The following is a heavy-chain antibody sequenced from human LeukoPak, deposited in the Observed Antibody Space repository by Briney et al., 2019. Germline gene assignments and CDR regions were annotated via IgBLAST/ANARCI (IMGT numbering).Heavy chain of an antibody. CDR1: GYTFTGYY. Sequence: ASVKVSCKASGYTFTGYYMLWVRQAPGQGLEWMGWINPNSGGTNYAQKFQGRVTMTRDTSISTAYMELSRLRSDDTAVYYCARELRYYYGSGSYLFDYWGQRTLVTVSS. V-gene: IGHV1-2*02. CDR3: ARELRYYYGSGSYLFDY. CDR2: INPNSGGT. D-gene: IGHD3-10*01. J-gene: IGHJ4*02.